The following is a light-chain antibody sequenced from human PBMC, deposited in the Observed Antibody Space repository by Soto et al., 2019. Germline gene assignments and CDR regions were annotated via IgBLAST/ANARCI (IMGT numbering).Light chain of an antibody. V-gene: IGKV1-5*01. J-gene: IGKJ1*01. CDR1: QSISSW. Sequence: DIQLTQSPSTLSSSVGDTVTITCRASQSISSWLAWYQQKPGKAPKLLIYDASSLESGVPSRFSGSGSGTESTLTISSLQHDDFATYYCQQYNSYSWTFGQGTRVEIK. CDR3: QQYNSYSWT. CDR2: DAS.